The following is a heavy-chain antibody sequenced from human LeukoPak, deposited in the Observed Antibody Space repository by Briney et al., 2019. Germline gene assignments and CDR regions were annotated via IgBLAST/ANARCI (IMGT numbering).Heavy chain of an antibody. V-gene: IGHV3-74*01. J-gene: IGHJ6*02. Sequence: GGSLRLSCAASGFTFSSYWMLWVRQAPGKGLMWVSLISTDGKSTRYAESVKGRFTISRDNAKNALYLQMDILRVEDTALYFCVRDYQFIQEVWGQGTTVTVSS. D-gene: IGHD2-2*01. CDR3: VRDYQFIQEV. CDR2: ISTDGKST. CDR1: GFTFSSYW.